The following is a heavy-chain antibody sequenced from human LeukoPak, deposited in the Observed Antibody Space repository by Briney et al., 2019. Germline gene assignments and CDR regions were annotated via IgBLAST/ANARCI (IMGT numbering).Heavy chain of an antibody. CDR2: IIPIFGTA. Sequence: ASVKVSCKASGGTFSSYAISWVRQAPGQGLEWMGGIIPIFGTANYAQKFQGRVTITADESTSTAYMELSSLRSEDTAVYYCARTQYSSGWLNFDYWGQGNLVTVSS. V-gene: IGHV1-69*13. D-gene: IGHD6-19*01. CDR3: ARTQYSSGWLNFDY. CDR1: GGTFSSYA. J-gene: IGHJ4*02.